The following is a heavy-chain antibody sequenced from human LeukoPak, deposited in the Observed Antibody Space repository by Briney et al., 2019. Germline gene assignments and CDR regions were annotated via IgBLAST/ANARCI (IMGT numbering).Heavy chain of an antibody. CDR1: GGSISSYY. CDR3: ARSGPIEVAGVDY. V-gene: IGHV4-59*12. CDR2: IYYSGST. D-gene: IGHD6-19*01. Sequence: PSETLSLTCTVSGGSISSYYWSWIRQPPGKGLEWIGYIYYSGSTNYNPSLKSRVTILVDKSKNQFSLKLSSVTAADTAVYYCARSGPIEVAGVDYWGQGTLVTVSS. J-gene: IGHJ4*02.